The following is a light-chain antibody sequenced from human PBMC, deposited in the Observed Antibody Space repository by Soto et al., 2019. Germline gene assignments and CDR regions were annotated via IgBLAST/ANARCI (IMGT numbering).Light chain of an antibody. CDR1: QSIDRY. CDR3: QQSYSTLWT. CDR2: AAS. V-gene: IGKV1-39*01. J-gene: IGKJ1*01. Sequence: DIQMNQSPSSLSATVGDRVTISCRASQSIDRYLNWYQQKPGKAPRLLIYAASNLQSGVPSRFSGSGSGTDFTLTIRGLQPEDFATYYCQQSYSTLWTFGQGTKVDIK.